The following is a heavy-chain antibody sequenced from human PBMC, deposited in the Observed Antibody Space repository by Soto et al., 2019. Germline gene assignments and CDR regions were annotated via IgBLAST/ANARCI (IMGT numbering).Heavy chain of an antibody. J-gene: IGHJ4*02. D-gene: IGHD1-1*01. CDR1: GGSFSGYY. Sequence: PSETLSLTCAVYGGSFSGYYWSWVRQSPGKGLEWIGEINPTGGTNYNPSLKSRVTISVDTSKDQFSLQLSSVTAADTAVYYCARTRATPASRNLDYWGQGNLVTVSS. CDR3: ARTRATPASRNLDY. CDR2: INPTGGT. V-gene: IGHV4-34*01.